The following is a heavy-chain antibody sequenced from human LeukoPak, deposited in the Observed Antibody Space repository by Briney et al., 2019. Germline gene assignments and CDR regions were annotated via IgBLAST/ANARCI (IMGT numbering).Heavy chain of an antibody. V-gene: IGHV1-69*05. Sequence: ASVKVSCKASGGTFSSYAISWVRQAPGQGLEWMGGIIPIFGTANYAQKFQGRVTITTDESTSTAYMEPSSLRSDDTAVYYCARDDSHSSSWYGRWFDPWGQGTLVTVSS. CDR3: ARDDSHSSSWYGRWFDP. CDR2: IIPIFGTA. J-gene: IGHJ5*02. CDR1: GGTFSSYA. D-gene: IGHD6-13*01.